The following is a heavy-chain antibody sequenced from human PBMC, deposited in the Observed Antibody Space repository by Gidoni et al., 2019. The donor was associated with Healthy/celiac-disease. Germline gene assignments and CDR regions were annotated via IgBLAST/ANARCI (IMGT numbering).Heavy chain of an antibody. V-gene: IGHV4-39*07. Sequence: QLQLQESGPGLVKPSEALSLTCTVSGGSISSSSYYWGWICQPPGKGLAWIESIYYSGSTYYNPSLKSRVTISVDTSKNQFDLKLSSVTAADTAVYYCARGLTVYPWGQGTLVTVSS. J-gene: IGHJ5*02. CDR2: IYYSGST. CDR1: GGSISSSSYY. CDR3: ARGLTVYP. D-gene: IGHD4-17*01.